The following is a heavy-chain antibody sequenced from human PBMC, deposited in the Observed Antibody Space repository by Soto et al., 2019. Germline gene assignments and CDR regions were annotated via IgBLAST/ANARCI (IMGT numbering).Heavy chain of an antibody. Sequence: QVQLVESGGGVVQPGRSLRLSCAASGFTFSSYAMHWVRQAPGKGLEWVAVISYDGSNKYYADSVKGRFTISRDNSKNTLDLQMTSLRGEDTAVYYCARGGSSSWFDYWGQGTLVTVSS. V-gene: IGHV3-30-3*01. J-gene: IGHJ4*02. CDR1: GFTFSSYA. CDR2: ISYDGSNK. D-gene: IGHD6-13*01. CDR3: ARGGSSSWFDY.